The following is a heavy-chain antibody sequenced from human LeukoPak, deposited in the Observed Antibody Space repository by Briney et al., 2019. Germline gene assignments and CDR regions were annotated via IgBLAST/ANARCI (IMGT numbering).Heavy chain of an antibody. J-gene: IGHJ3*02. CDR1: GFTFSSYG. Sequence: GGSLSLFCAASGFTFSSYGMGWARQAAGKGMEWVAFIRYDVNNKGYADSVKGRFTISRDNSKNTLYLQMNSLRVDDTAVYYSGEGYGDHVAFDIWGQGTMVTVSS. CDR3: GEGYGDHVAFDI. D-gene: IGHD4-17*01. CDR2: IRYDVNNK. V-gene: IGHV3-30*02.